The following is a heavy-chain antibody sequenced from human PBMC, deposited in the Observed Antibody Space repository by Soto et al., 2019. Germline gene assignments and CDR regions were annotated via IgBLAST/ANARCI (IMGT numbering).Heavy chain of an antibody. CDR1: GGTFSSYA. V-gene: IGHV1-69*06. J-gene: IGHJ6*02. D-gene: IGHD2-2*01. CDR2: IIPIFGTA. CDR3: ARRVPAASYYYYYGMDV. Sequence: VKVSCKASGGTFSSYAISWVRQAPGQGLEWMGGIIPIFGTANYAQKFQGRVTITADKSTSTAYMELSSLRSEDTAVYYCARRVPAASYYYYYGMDVWGQGTTVTVSS.